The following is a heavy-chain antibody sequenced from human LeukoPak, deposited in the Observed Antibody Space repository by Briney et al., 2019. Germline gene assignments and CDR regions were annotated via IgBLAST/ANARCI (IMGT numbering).Heavy chain of an antibody. CDR2: IYTSGST. Sequence: PSQTLSPTCTVSGGSISSYYSSWIRQPAGNGLEWIGRIYTSGSTNYNPSVKSRVTMSVDTSKNQFSLKLSSVTAADTAVYYCARDSVAGTIDYWGQGTLVTVSS. CDR3: ARDSVAGTIDY. V-gene: IGHV4-4*07. D-gene: IGHD6-19*01. CDR1: GGSISSYY. J-gene: IGHJ4*02.